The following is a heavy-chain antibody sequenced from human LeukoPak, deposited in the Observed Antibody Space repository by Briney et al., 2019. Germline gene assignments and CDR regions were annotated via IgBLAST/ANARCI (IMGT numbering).Heavy chain of an antibody. J-gene: IGHJ3*02. CDR3: ARDVGDAIDI. CDR1: GFTFSSYA. Sequence: QPGRSLRLSCAASGFTFSSYAMHWVRQAPGKGLEWVAVISYDGSNKYYADSVKGRFTISRDNSKNTLYLQMNSLRAEDTAVYYCARDVGDAIDIWGQGTMVTVSS. CDR2: ISYDGSNK. V-gene: IGHV3-30*04.